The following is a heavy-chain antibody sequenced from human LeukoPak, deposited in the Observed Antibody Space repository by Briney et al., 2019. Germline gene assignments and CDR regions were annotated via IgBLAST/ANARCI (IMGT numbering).Heavy chain of an antibody. CDR1: GFTFSNYA. J-gene: IGHJ4*02. V-gene: IGHV3-21*01. Sequence: PGGSLRLSCAASGFTFSNYAMNRVRQAPGKGLDWVSSITAGGSFKYYADSGEGRFTISRDNAKNSLYLQMSSLTPEDTAVYYCARNYDVLTGYPYYFDHWGQGILVTVSS. CDR3: ARNYDVLTGYPYYFDH. CDR2: ITAGGSFK. D-gene: IGHD3-9*01.